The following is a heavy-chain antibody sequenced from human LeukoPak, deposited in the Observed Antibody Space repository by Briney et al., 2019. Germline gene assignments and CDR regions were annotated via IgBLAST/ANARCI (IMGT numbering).Heavy chain of an antibody. Sequence: ASVKVSCKVSGYTLTELSMHWVRQAPGKGLEWMGGFDPEDGETIYAQKFQGRVTMTEDTSTDTAYMELRSLRSDDTAVYYCARPTYYDTSGYHDSRYYFDYWGQGTLVTVSS. V-gene: IGHV1-24*01. D-gene: IGHD3-22*01. CDR2: FDPEDGET. CDR1: GYTLTELS. J-gene: IGHJ4*02. CDR3: ARPTYYDTSGYHDSRYYFDY.